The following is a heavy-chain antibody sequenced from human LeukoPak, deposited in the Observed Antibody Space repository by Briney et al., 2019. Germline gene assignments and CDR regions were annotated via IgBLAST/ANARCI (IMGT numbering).Heavy chain of an antibody. CDR1: GFTFSSYW. D-gene: IGHD3-10*02. CDR3: AELGITMIGGV. CDR2: IKQDGSEE. V-gene: IGHV3-7*01. J-gene: IGHJ6*04. Sequence: GGSLRLSCAASGFTFSSYWMTWVRQAPGKGLEWVANIKQDGSEEQYVDSVKGRFTISRDSAKNSLYLQMNSLRAEDTAVYYCAELGITMIGGVWGKGTTVTISS.